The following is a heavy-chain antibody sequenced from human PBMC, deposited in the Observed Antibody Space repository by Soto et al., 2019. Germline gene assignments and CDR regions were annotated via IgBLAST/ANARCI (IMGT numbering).Heavy chain of an antibody. Sequence: SQTLSLTCAITGDSVSSNSAGWRWVRQSPSSGHEWLGRTYYRSKWYYEYAVSVRGRITIEPDTSKNQYSVQLNSVTPEGTAVYFCARGEQYSGRIFDYWGQGTLVTVSS. V-gene: IGHV6-1*01. CDR1: GDSVSSNSAG. J-gene: IGHJ4*01. CDR2: TYYRSKWYY. CDR3: ARGEQYSGRIFDY. D-gene: IGHD1-26*01.